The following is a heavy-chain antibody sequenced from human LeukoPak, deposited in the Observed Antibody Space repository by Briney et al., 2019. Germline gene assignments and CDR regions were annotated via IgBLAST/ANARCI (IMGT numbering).Heavy chain of an antibody. J-gene: IGHJ4*02. V-gene: IGHV1-18*01. D-gene: IGHD3-22*01. Sequence: ASVKVSCKASGYTFTSYGISWVRQAPGQGLEWMGWISAYNGNTNYAQKLQGRVTMTTDTSTSTAYMELRSLRSDDTAVYYCARLNYYDSSGYLFDYWGQGTLATVSS. CDR1: GYTFTSYG. CDR3: ARLNYYDSSGYLFDY. CDR2: ISAYNGNT.